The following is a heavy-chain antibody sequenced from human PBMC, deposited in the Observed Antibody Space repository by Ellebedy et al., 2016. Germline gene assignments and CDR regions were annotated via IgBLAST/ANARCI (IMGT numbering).Heavy chain of an antibody. CDR2: MYYSGGI. CDR3: ASTYGTRRYMDV. Sequence: SETLSLTCTVSGGSISNSNYYWGWIRQPPGKGLEWVGSMYYSGGIYYNPSLKSRVTLSVDTSKNQISLKVRSMTAAETAVYYCASTYGTRRYMDVWGKGTTVTVSS. CDR1: GGSISNSNYY. V-gene: IGHV4-39*07. D-gene: IGHD3-10*01. J-gene: IGHJ6*03.